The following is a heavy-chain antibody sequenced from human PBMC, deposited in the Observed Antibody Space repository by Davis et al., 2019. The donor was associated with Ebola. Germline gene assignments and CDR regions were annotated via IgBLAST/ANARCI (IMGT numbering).Heavy chain of an antibody. CDR1: GFTFSSYG. CDR3: AREVTSGNFWGYFDL. CDR2: IFFDGSET. D-gene: IGHD3-3*01. V-gene: IGHV3-33*08. Sequence: GESLKISCEASGFTFSSYGMHWVRQAPGKGPEWLTYIFFDGSETFYADSVKGRFTISRDNSKNTLYLQMDSLRAEDTAVYYCAREVTSGNFWGYFDLWGQGTPVTVSS. J-gene: IGHJ4*02.